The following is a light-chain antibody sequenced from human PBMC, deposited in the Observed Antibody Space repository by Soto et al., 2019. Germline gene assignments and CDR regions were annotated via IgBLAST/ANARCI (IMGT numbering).Light chain of an antibody. V-gene: IGKV1-39*01. CDR2: RAS. Sequence: DIQMTQSPSSLSASVGDRVTISCRASQIISTYLNWYQQKPGTAPRLLISRASSVKSGVPPRFSGSGSGRDFTLTISSLRPEDIAPSFCQQSYTSPPWTFGHGTKVEVK. CDR1: QIISTY. CDR3: QQSYTSPPWT. J-gene: IGKJ1*01.